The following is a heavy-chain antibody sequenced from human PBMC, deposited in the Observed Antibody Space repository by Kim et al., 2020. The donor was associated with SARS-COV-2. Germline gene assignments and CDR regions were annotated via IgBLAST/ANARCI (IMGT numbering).Heavy chain of an antibody. D-gene: IGHD1-26*01. V-gene: IGHV1-69*13. CDR3: ARVVGAPNYFDY. J-gene: IGHJ4*02. Sequence: SVKVSCKASGGTFSSYAISWVRQAPGQGLEWMGGIIPIFGTANYAQKFQGRVTITADESTSTAYMELSSLRSEDTAVYYCARVVGAPNYFDYWGQGTLVTVSS. CDR2: IIPIFGTA. CDR1: GGTFSSYA.